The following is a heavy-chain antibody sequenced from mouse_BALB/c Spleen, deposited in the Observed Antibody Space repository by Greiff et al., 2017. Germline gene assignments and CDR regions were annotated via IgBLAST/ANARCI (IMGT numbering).Heavy chain of an antibody. Sequence: EVQGVESGGGLVQPGGSRKLSCAASGFTFSSFGMHWVRQAPEKGLEWVAYISSGSSTIYYADTVKGRFTISRDNPKNTLFLQMTSLRSEDTAMYYCASPSVVAKGAWFAYWGQGTLVTVSA. CDR2: ISSGSSTI. V-gene: IGHV5-17*02. D-gene: IGHD1-1*01. J-gene: IGHJ3*01. CDR1: GFTFSSFG. CDR3: ASPSVVAKGAWFAY.